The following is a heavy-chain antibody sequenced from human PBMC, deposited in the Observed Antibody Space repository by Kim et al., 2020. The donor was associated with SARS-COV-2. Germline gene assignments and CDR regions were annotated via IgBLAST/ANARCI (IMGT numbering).Heavy chain of an antibody. Sequence: GGSLRLSCAASGFTFSSYAMSWVRQAPGKGLGWVSAISTIGNDTYYADSVKGRFTISRDNSKNTLYLQMNSLRAEETAVYYCAREEALCSGGSCYSDVAYWGQGALVTVAS. CDR3: AREEALCSGGSCYSDVAY. J-gene: IGHJ4*02. CDR1: GFTFSSYA. CDR2: ISTIGNDT. D-gene: IGHD2-15*01. V-gene: IGHV3-23*01.